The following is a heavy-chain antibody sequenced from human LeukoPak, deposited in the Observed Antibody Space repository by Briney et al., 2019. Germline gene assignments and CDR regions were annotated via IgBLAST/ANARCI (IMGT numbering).Heavy chain of an antibody. CDR1: GYTFTAYY. J-gene: IGHJ6*02. V-gene: IGHV1-2*02. Sequence: ASVKVSCKASGYTFTAYYMHWVRQAPGQGLEWMGWINPNSGGTNYAQKFQGRVTMTRDTSISTAYVELSRLRSDDTAVYYCAADQPYYDSSGLNPYYYYGMDVWGQGTTVTVSS. CDR2: INPNSGGT. CDR3: AADQPYYDSSGLNPYYYYGMDV. D-gene: IGHD3-22*01.